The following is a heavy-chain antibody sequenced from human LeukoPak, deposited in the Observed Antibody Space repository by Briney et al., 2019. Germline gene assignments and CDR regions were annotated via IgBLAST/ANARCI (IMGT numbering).Heavy chain of an antibody. CDR2: IYYSRST. J-gene: IGHJ4*02. D-gene: IGHD3-10*01. V-gene: IGHV4-59*01. Sequence: SETLSLTCTVSGGSISSYYWSWIRQPPGKGLEWIGCIYYSRSTNYNPSLKSRVTISVDTSKNQFSLKLSSVTAADTAVYYCARADLLWFGVDYWGQGTLVTVSS. CDR3: ARADLLWFGVDY. CDR1: GGSISSYY.